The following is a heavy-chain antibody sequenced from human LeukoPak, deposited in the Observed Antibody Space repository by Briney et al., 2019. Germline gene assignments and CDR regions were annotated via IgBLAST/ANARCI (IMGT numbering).Heavy chain of an antibody. V-gene: IGHV3-23*01. CDR3: AKDVEDIVVVEFDY. CDR1: GFTFSSYA. Sequence: GGSPRLSCAASGFTFSSYAMSWVRQAPGKGLEWVSAISGSGGSTYYADSVKGRFTISRDNSKNTLYLQMNSLRAEDTAVYYCAKDVEDIVVVEFDYWGQGTLVTVSS. J-gene: IGHJ4*02. CDR2: ISGSGGST. D-gene: IGHD2-15*01.